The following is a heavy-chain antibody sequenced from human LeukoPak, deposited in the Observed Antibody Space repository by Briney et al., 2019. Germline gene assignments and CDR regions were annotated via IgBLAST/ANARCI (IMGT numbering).Heavy chain of an antibody. V-gene: IGHV1-69*05. D-gene: IGHD3-22*01. CDR2: IIPIFGTA. CDR1: GGTFSSYA. CDR3: ARGRDYYDSSGYWLWDY. Sequence: ASVKVSCKDSGGTFSSYAISWVRQAPGQGLEWMGGIIPIFGTANYAQKFQGRVTITTDESTSTAYMELSSLRSEDTAVYYCARGRDYYDSSGYWLWDYWGQGTLVTVSS. J-gene: IGHJ4*02.